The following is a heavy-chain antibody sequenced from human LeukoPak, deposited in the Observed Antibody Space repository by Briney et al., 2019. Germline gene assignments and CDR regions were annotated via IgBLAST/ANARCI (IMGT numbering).Heavy chain of an antibody. CDR2: ISYDGSNK. D-gene: IGHD2-21*02. Sequence: GGSLRLSCAASGFTFSSYWMSWVRQAPGKGLEWVAVISYDGSNKYYADSVKGRFTISRDNSKNTLYLQMNSLRAEDTAVYYCAKGGGDWGAFDIWGQGTMVTVSS. CDR3: AKGGGDWGAFDI. CDR1: GFTFSSYW. V-gene: IGHV3-30*18. J-gene: IGHJ3*02.